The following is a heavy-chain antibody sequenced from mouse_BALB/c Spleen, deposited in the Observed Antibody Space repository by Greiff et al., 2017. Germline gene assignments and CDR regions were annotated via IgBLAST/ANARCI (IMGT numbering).Heavy chain of an antibody. J-gene: IGHJ3*01. Sequence: QVQLKESGAELVRPGSSVKISCKASGYAFSSYWMNWVKQRPGQGLEWIGQIYPGDGDTNYNGKFKGKATLTADKSSSTAYMQLSSLTSEDSAVYFCAREDYYGSSYSAYWGQGTLVTVSA. CDR2: IYPGDGDT. D-gene: IGHD1-1*01. V-gene: IGHV1-80*01. CDR3: AREDYYGSSYSAY. CDR1: GYAFSSYW.